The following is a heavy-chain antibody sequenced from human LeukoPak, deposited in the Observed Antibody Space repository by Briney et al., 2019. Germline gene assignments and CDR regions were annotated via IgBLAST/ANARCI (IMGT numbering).Heavy chain of an antibody. CDR2: ISWNSGSI. CDR1: GFTFDDYA. CDR3: AKDAGFGAVAYYFDY. J-gene: IGHJ4*02. D-gene: IGHD3-10*01. V-gene: IGHV3-9*03. Sequence: QTGGSLRLSCAASGFTFDDYAMHWVRQAPGKGLEWVSGISWNSGSIGYADSVKGRFTISRDNAKNSLYLQMNSLRAEDVALYYCAKDAGFGAVAYYFDYWGQGTPVTVSS.